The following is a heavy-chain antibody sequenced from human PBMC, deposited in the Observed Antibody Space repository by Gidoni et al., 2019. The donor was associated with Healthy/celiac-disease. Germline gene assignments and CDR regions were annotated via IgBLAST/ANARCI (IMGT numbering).Heavy chain of an antibody. V-gene: IGHV3-23*01. CDR1: GFTFSSYA. J-gene: IGHJ5*02. CDR3: AKGPWHRYCSSTSCLYNWFDP. Sequence: EVQLLESGGGLVQPGGSLRLSCAASGFTFSSYALSWVRQAPGKGLEWVSAISGSGGSTYYADSVKGRFTISRDNSKNTLYLQMNSLRAEDTAVYYCAKGPWHRYCSSTSCLYNWFDPWGQGTLVTVSS. D-gene: IGHD2-2*01. CDR2: ISGSGGST.